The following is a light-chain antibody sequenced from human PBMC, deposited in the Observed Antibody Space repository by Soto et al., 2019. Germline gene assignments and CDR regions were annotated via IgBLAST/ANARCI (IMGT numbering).Light chain of an antibody. CDR1: QSVSYW. CDR2: DVS. V-gene: IGKV1-5*01. J-gene: IGKJ1*01. CDR3: QQYNTYSSWT. Sequence: DIQMTQSPSTLSASVGDRVTITCRASQSVSYWLAWYQQKPGKAPKLLIYDVSSLDSGVPSRFSGGGSGTEFTLTISSLQPDDFATSYCQQYNTYSSWTFGQGTKVDIK.